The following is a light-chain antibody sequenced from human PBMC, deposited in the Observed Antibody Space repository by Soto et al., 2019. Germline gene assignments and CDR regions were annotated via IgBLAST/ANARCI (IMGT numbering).Light chain of an antibody. CDR1: SSDVGGYNY. J-gene: IGLJ2*01. CDR3: SSYAGSNNLV. V-gene: IGLV2-8*01. Sequence: QSVLTQPPSASGSTVHTVTFSCTGTSSDVGGYNYVSWYQQHPGKAPKLMIYEISKRPSGVADRFSAAESGHTASLTASGLQAEDEADYYCSSYAGSNNLVFGGGSKVTVL. CDR2: EIS.